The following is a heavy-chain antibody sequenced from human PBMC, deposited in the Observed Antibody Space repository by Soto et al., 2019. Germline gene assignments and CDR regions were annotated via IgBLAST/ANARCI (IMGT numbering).Heavy chain of an antibody. CDR3: AKAYTWPPHSYYGDYVEGAFDI. J-gene: IGHJ3*02. CDR2: ISGSGGST. CDR1: GFTFSSYA. D-gene: IGHD4-17*01. V-gene: IGHV3-23*01. Sequence: HPGGSLRLSCAASGFTFSSYAMSWVRQAPGKGLEWVSAISGSGGSTYYADSVKGRFTISRDNSKNTLYLQMNSLRAEDTAAYYCAKAYTWPPHSYYGDYVEGAFDIWGQGTMVTVSS.